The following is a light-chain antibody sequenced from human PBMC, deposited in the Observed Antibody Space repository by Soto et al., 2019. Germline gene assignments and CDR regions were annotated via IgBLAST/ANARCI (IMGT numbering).Light chain of an antibody. CDR3: QQRVNWLT. CDR1: QSVGTY. J-gene: IGKJ4*01. V-gene: IGKV3-11*01. Sequence: EIVLTQSPAILSLSPGERATLSCRASQSVGTYLDWYQQKLGQAPRLLIYDASNMATGIPARFSGSGSGTDFTLTISSLEPEDFAVYYCQQRVNWLTFGGGTKVEV. CDR2: DAS.